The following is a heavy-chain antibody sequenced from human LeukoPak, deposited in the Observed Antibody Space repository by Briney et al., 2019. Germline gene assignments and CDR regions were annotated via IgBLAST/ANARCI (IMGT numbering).Heavy chain of an antibody. V-gene: IGHV3-9*01. J-gene: IGHJ4*02. CDR1: GFTFDDYA. D-gene: IGHD6-19*01. Sequence: PGRSLRLSCAASGFTFDDYAMHWVRQAPGKGLEWVSGISWNSGSIGYADSVKGRFTISRDNAKNSLYLQMNSLRAEDTALYYCAKERGPVAGTALDYWGQGTLVTVSS. CDR2: ISWNSGSI. CDR3: AKERGPVAGTALDY.